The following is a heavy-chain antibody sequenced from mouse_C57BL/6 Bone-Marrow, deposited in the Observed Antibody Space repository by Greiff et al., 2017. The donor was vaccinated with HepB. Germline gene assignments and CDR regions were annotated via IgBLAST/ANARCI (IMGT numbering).Heavy chain of an antibody. V-gene: IGHV1-72*01. D-gene: IGHD1-1*01. J-gene: IGHJ4*01. CDR1: GYTFTSYW. CDR3: ARMGITTVVAEDAMDY. CDR2: IDPNSGGT. Sequence: VQLQQPGAELVKPGASVKLSCKASGYTFTSYWMHWVKQRPGRGLEWIGRIDPNSGGTKYNEKFKSKATLTVDKPSSTAYMQLSSLTSEDSAVYYCARMGITTVVAEDAMDYWGQGTSVTVYS.